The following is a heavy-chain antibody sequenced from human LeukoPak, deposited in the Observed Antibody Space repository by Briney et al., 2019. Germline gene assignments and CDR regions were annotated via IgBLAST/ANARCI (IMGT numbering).Heavy chain of an antibody. CDR2: INHSGST. Sequence: SETLSLTCAVYGGSFSGYYWSWIRQPPGKGLEWIGEINHSGSTNYNPSLKSRVTISVDTSKNQFSLKLSSVTAADTAVYYCARVVLAVAGTYYFDYWGQGTLVTVSS. J-gene: IGHJ4*02. V-gene: IGHV4-34*01. CDR3: ARVVLAVAGTYYFDY. CDR1: GGSFSGYY. D-gene: IGHD6-19*01.